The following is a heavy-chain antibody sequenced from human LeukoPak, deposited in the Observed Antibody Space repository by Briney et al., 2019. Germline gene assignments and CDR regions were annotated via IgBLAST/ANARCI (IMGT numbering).Heavy chain of an antibody. CDR3: ARHSGSGWQALGY. CDR1: GGTFSSYA. V-gene: IGHV1-69*01. J-gene: IGHJ4*02. CDR2: IIPIFGTA. Sequence: SVKVSCKASGGTFSSYAISWVRQAPGQGLEWMGGIIPIFGTANYAQKFQGRVTITADESTSTAYTELSSLRSEDTAVYYCARHSGSGWQALGYWGQGTLVTVSS. D-gene: IGHD6-19*01.